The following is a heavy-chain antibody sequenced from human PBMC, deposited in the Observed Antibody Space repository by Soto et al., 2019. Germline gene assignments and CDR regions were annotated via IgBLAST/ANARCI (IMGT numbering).Heavy chain of an antibody. Sequence: SETLSLTCTVSGGSISSYYWSWIRQPPGKGLEWIGYIYYSGSTNYNPSLKSRVTISVDTSKNQFSLKLSSVTAADTAVYYCARASIYGDYEAWFDYWGQGTLVTVSS. CDR2: IYYSGST. D-gene: IGHD4-17*01. V-gene: IGHV4-59*01. CDR3: ARASIYGDYEAWFDY. CDR1: GGSISSYY. J-gene: IGHJ4*02.